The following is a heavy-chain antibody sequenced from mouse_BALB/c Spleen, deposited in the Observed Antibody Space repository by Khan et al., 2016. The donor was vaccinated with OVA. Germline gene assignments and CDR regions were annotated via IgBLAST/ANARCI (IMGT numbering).Heavy chain of an antibody. J-gene: IGHJ3*01. Sequence: VQLQESGPGLVQPSQSLSITCTVSGFSLTDYSVHWVRQSPGKGLEWLGVIWSAGSTDYNAAFISRLTISKDNSRSQVFFKMNSLQPNDTAIYSWARRGYDYGRGALFAYWGQGTLVTVSA. V-gene: IGHV2-2*02. CDR1: GFSLTDYS. D-gene: IGHD2-4*01. CDR3: ARRGYDYGRGALFAY. CDR2: IWSAGST.